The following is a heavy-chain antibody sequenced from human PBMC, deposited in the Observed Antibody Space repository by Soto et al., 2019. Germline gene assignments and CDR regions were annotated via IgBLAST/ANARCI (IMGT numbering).Heavy chain of an antibody. V-gene: IGHV4-31*03. CDR3: AIYDSSGSRGFQH. J-gene: IGHJ1*01. CDR1: GGSISSGAYY. Sequence: QVQLQESGPGLVKPSQTLSLTCTVSGGSISSGAYYWSWIRQHPGKGLEWIGYIYYSGSTYYNPPLQSRGTIAVDTSKNQFSLKLSSVTAADTAVYYCAIYDSSGSRGFQHWGQGTLVTVSS. CDR2: IYYSGST. D-gene: IGHD3-22*01.